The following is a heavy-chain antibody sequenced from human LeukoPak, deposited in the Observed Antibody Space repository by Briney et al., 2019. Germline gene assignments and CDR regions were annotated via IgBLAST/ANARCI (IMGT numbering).Heavy chain of an antibody. J-gene: IGHJ6*02. D-gene: IGHD1-26*01. V-gene: IGHV3-15*06. CDR2: IKSKVYGGTI. CDR1: GFTFSEAW. CDR3: TAGIVGDTNALDV. Sequence: GGSLRLSCTASGFTFSEAWMNWVRQAPGKGLEWVGRIKSKVYGGTIHYAAPVTGKFTISRDDSKDTLYLQMDSLKIEDTAVYYCTAGIVGDTNALDVWGQGTTVTVSS.